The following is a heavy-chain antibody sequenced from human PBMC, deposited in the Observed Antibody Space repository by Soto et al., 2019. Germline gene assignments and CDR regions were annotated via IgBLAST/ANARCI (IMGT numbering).Heavy chain of an antibody. CDR2: MSERSGPP. V-gene: IGHV3-23*01. CDR3: AKDQDNTDYYWIFDL. CDR1: RFNFRKFA. J-gene: IGHJ2*01. Sequence: GGSLRLSCAASRFNFRKFAMSWVRQAPGKGLEWVSGMSERSGPPLYADSVKGRFTISRDNSKSTLYLEMNNLRPEDTAVYYCAKDQDNTDYYWIFDLWGRGTPVTVSS. D-gene: IGHD4-17*01.